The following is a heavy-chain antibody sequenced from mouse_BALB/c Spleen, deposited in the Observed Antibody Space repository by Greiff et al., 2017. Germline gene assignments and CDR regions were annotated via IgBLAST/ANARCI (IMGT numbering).Heavy chain of an antibody. D-gene: IGHD2-12*01. Sequence: VKLMESGPGLVAPSQSLSITCTVSGFSLTDYGVSWIRQPPGKGLEWLGVIWGGGNTYYNSALKSRLSISNDNSKSQVFLKMNSLQTDDAAIYCCAKDDLYAMDYWGQGTSVTVSA. J-gene: IGHJ4*01. CDR2: IWGGGNT. CDR1: GFSLTDYG. CDR3: AKDDLYAMDY. V-gene: IGHV2-6-5*01.